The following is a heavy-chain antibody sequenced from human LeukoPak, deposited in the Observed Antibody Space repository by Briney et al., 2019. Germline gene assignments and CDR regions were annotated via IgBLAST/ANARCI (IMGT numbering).Heavy chain of an antibody. J-gene: IGHJ4*02. D-gene: IGHD4-17*01. Sequence: PGGSLRLSCAASGFTFSTYAMSWDRQAPGKGLEWVSVIRGSGISTYYADSVKGRFTISRDNSKNTVYLQMNSLRAEDTAIYYCAKDLYGDYGGIDYWGQGTLVTVSS. CDR3: AKDLYGDYGGIDY. V-gene: IGHV3-23*01. CDR1: GFTFSTYA. CDR2: IRGSGIST.